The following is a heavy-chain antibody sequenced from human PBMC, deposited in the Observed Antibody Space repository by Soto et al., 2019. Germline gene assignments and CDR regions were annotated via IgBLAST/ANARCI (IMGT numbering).Heavy chain of an antibody. CDR3: ASYGSGSYYPTTFDY. V-gene: IGHV4-31*03. CDR1: GGSISSSGYN. J-gene: IGHJ4*02. Sequence: PSETLSLTCTVSGGSISSSGYNWSWIRQHPGKGLERIGYIYYSGSTYYNPSLKSRVTISVDTSQNQFSLRLSSVTAADTAVYFCASYGSGSYYPTTFDYWGQGTLVTVSS. D-gene: IGHD3-10*01. CDR2: IYYSGST.